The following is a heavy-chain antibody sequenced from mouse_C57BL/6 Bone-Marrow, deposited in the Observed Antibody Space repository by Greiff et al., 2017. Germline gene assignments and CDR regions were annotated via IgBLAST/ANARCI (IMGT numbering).Heavy chain of an antibody. CDR3: AKRGSGYPAWFAY. Sequence: VQVVESDAELVKPGASVKISCKVSGYTFTDHTIHWMKQRPEQGLEWIGYIYPRDGSTKYNEKFKGKATLTADKSSSTAYMQLNSLTSEDSAVYFCAKRGSGYPAWFAYWGQGTLVTVSA. V-gene: IGHV1-78*01. D-gene: IGHD3-2*02. CDR1: GYTFTDHT. CDR2: IYPRDGST. J-gene: IGHJ3*01.